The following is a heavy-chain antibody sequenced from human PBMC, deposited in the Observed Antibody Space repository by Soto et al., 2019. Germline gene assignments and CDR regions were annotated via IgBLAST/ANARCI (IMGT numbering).Heavy chain of an antibody. D-gene: IGHD2-15*01. CDR2: TYYMSKWYN. J-gene: IGHJ6*03. V-gene: IGHV6-1*01. Sequence: PSQTLSLTCAISGDSVSSNSAAWNWIRQSPSRGLEWLGRTYYMSKWYNDYAVSVKSRITINPDTSKNQFSLQLNSVTPEDTAVYYCARGLAGYCSGGSCYPTHYYHYYMDVWGKGTTVTVSS. CDR1: GDSVSSNSAA. CDR3: ARGLAGYCSGGSCYPTHYYHYYMDV.